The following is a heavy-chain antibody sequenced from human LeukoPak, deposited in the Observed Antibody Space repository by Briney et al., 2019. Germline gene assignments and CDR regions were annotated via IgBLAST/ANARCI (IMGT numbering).Heavy chain of an antibody. D-gene: IGHD3-9*01. CDR2: IYNSGST. J-gene: IGHJ4*02. CDR3: ARGRFDPLTGYEYYHDY. V-gene: IGHV4-59*08. CDR1: GGSISSYY. Sequence: SETLSLTCTVSGGSISSYYWSWIRRPPGKGLEWIGYIYNSGSTNYNPSLKSRVTISVDTSKNQFSLKLSSVTAADTAVYYCARGRFDPLTGYEYYHDYWGQGTLVTVSS.